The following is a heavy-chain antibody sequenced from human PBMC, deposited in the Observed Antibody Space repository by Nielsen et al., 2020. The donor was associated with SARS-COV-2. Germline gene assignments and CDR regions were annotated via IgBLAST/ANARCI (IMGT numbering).Heavy chain of an antibody. CDR1: GFTFSSYA. J-gene: IGHJ6*02. Sequence: GESLKISCAASGFTFSSYAMHWVRQAPGKGLEWVAVISYDGSNKYYADSVKGRFTISRDNSKNTLYLQMNSLRAEDTAVYYCARGHRPSYYGSGTKNTGGMDVWGQGTTVTVSS. D-gene: IGHD3-10*01. CDR2: ISYDGSNK. CDR3: ARGHRPSYYGSGTKNTGGMDV. V-gene: IGHV3-30-3*01.